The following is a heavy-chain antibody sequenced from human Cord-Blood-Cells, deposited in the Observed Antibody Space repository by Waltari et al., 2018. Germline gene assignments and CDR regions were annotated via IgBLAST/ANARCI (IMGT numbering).Heavy chain of an antibody. CDR3: AREDSSSWYNAFDI. J-gene: IGHJ3*02. CDR1: GGPFSSYA. Sequence: QVQLVQSGAEVKKPGSSVKVSCKASGGPFSSYAISWVRQAPGQGLEWMGGIIPIFGTANYAQKFQGRVTITADESTSTAYMELSSLRSEDTAVYYCAREDSSSWYNAFDIWGQGTMVTVSS. V-gene: IGHV1-69*01. CDR2: IIPIFGTA. D-gene: IGHD6-13*01.